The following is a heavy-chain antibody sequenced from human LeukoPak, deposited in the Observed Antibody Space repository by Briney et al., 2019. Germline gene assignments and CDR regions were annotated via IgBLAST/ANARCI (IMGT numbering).Heavy chain of an antibody. CDR2: IYYDGST. Sequence: SETLSLTCTVSGGSISSSSYYWGWIRQPPGKGLEWIGTIYYDGSTYYNPSLKSRLTISVDTSKNQFSLKLTSVTAADTAVYYCAGPAGPGYYYYFDYWGQGTLVTVSS. CDR1: GGSISSSSYY. J-gene: IGHJ4*02. D-gene: IGHD3-22*01. V-gene: IGHV4-39*01. CDR3: AGPAGPGYYYYFDY.